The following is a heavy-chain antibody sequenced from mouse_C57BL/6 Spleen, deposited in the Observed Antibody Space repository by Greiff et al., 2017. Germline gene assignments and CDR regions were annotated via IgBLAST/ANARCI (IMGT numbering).Heavy chain of an antibody. Sequence: EVQLQQSGPELVKPGASVKIPCKASGYTFTDYNMDWVKQSHGKSLEWIGDINPNNGGTIYNQKFKGKATLTVDKSSSTAYMELRSLTSEDTAVYYCARKMNLLSYCDYWGQGTTLTVSS. V-gene: IGHV1-18*01. CDR1: GYTFTDYN. D-gene: IGHD2-1*01. CDR2: INPNNGGT. J-gene: IGHJ2*01. CDR3: ARKMNLLSYCDY.